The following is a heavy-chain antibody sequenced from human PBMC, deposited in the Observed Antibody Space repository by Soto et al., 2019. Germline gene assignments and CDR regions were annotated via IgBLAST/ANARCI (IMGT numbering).Heavy chain of an antibody. V-gene: IGHV3-23*01. CDR2: VGPGGDDT. CDR3: ARGSAF. D-gene: IGHD2-15*01. CDR1: GFAFSDYA. Sequence: VELLESGGGLVQPGGSLRLSCVASGFAFSDYAMNWVRQSPGRGLEWVSGVGPGGDDTYYADSVRGRFTASSDNANNSLDLQMSTLTVADTATYFRARGSAFWDQGTLVTVSP. J-gene: IGHJ4*02.